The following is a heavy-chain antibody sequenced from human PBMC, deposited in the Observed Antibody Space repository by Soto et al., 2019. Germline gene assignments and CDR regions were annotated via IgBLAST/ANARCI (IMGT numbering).Heavy chain of an antibody. V-gene: IGHV3-30-3*01. Sequence: GGSLRLSCAASGFTFSSYAMHWVRQAPGKGLEWVAVISYDGSNKYYADSVKGRFTISRDNSKDTLYLQMNSLRAEDTAVYYCARDPRDGYNSDYGMDVWGQGTTVTVSS. D-gene: IGHD5-12*01. CDR1: GFTFSSYA. CDR3: ARDPRDGYNSDYGMDV. J-gene: IGHJ6*02. CDR2: ISYDGSNK.